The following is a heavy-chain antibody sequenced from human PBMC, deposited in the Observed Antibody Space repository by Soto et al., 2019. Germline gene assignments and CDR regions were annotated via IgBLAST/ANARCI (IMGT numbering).Heavy chain of an antibody. CDR3: GAVRTGSGMDV. CDR1: GGSFSGYY. CDR2: INHSGST. J-gene: IGHJ6*01. V-gene: IGHV4-34*01. Sequence: SETLSLTCAVYGGSFSGYYWSWIRQPPGKGLEWIGEINHSGSTNYNPSLKSRVTISVDTSKNQFSLKLSSVTAADTAVYYWGAVRTGSGMDVRGQGTMVTVSS. D-gene: IGHD1-1*01.